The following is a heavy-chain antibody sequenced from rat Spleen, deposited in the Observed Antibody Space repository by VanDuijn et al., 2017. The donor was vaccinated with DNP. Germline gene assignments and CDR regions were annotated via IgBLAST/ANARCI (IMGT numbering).Heavy chain of an antibody. D-gene: IGHD3-1*01. J-gene: IGHJ1*01. V-gene: IGHV5-31*01. CDR1: GFTFNNYW. CDR3: ARGSTSLYWYFDF. CDR2: ITSGGGFT. Sequence: EVQLVESGGDLVQPGRSLKLSCVASGFTFNNYWMTWIRQVPGKGLEWVASITSGGGFTYFPDSVKGRFTISRDNAKNTLYLQMNSLKSEDTATFYCARGSTSLYWYFDFWGPGTMVTVSS.